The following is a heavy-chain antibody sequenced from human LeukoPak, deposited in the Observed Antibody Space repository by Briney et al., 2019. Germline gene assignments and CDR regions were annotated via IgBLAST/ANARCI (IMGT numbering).Heavy chain of an antibody. CDR1: GGSFSGYY. J-gene: IGHJ3*02. V-gene: IGHV4-34*01. CDR3: ARECSGYYDSSGFRAFDI. Sequence: SETLSLTCAVYGGSFSGYYWSWIRQPPGKGLEWIGEINHSGSTNYNPSLKSRVTISVDTSKNQFSLKLSSVTAADTAVYYCARECSGYYDSSGFRAFDIWGQGTMVTVSS. D-gene: IGHD3-22*01. CDR2: INHSGST.